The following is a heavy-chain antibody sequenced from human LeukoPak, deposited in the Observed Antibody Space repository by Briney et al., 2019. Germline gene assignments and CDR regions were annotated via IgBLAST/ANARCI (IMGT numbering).Heavy chain of an antibody. Sequence: PGGSLRLSCAASGFTFSSYAMSWVRQAPGKGLEWVSTINGGGVNTHYADSVGGRFTISRDNSKNTLILQMNSLRDEDTAVYYCAKDLYSNYGPADYWGQGNLVTVSS. D-gene: IGHD4-11*01. CDR1: GFTFSSYA. CDR2: INGGGVNT. J-gene: IGHJ4*02. CDR3: AKDLYSNYGPADY. V-gene: IGHV3-23*01.